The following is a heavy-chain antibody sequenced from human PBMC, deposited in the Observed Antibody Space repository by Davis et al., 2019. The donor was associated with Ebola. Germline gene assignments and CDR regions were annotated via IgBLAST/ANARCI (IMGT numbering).Heavy chain of an antibody. V-gene: IGHV3-21*01. CDR2: ISSRSYYI. CDR3: ARGDTSMALYYYGLDV. CDR1: GFIFSTYS. J-gene: IGHJ6*04. Sequence: GGSLRLSCAASGFIFSTYSMNWVRQAPGKGLEWVSSISSRSYYIYYSDSLKGRFTISRDNSKKTLYLQINSLRAEDTAVYYCARGDTSMALYYYGLDVWGKGTTVTVSS. D-gene: IGHD5-18*01.